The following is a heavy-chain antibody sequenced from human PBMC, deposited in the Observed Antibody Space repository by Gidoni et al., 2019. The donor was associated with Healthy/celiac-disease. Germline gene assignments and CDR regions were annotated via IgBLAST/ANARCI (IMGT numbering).Heavy chain of an antibody. Sequence: QVQLVQSGAEAKKPGASVKVPCKVSGYTLTELSMHWVRQAPGKGLEWMGGFDPEDGETIYAQKFQGRVTMTEDTSTDTAYMELSSLRSEDTAVYYCATDLTSSGWYGWAFDIWGQGTMVTVSS. CDR1: GYTLTELS. CDR2: FDPEDGET. CDR3: ATDLTSSGWYGWAFDI. V-gene: IGHV1-24*01. J-gene: IGHJ3*02. D-gene: IGHD6-19*01.